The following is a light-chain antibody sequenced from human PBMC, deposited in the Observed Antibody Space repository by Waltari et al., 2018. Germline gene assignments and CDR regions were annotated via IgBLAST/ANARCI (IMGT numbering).Light chain of an antibody. CDR2: EVS. V-gene: IGLV2-14*01. J-gene: IGLJ3*02. Sequence: SALTQPASVSGSPGQSITMSCTGTSRDVGAYNYVSWFQQHPGKAPKLMIYEVSNRPSGVSNRFSGSKSGNTASLTISGLQAEDEADYYCSSYRSAYWVFGGGTKLTVL. CDR1: SRDVGAYNY. CDR3: SSYRSAYWV.